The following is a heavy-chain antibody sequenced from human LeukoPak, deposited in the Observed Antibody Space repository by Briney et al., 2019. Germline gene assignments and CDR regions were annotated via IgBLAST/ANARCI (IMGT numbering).Heavy chain of an antibody. Sequence: ASVKVSCKVSGYTLTELSMHWVRQAPGKGLEWVGGFDPEDGETIYAQKFQGRVTMTEDTTTDTAYMELSSLRAEDTAVYYCAKDPKGYYDSSANWFDPWGQGTLVTVSS. J-gene: IGHJ5*02. CDR3: AKDPKGYYDSSANWFDP. CDR1: GYTLTELS. CDR2: FDPEDGET. V-gene: IGHV1-24*01. D-gene: IGHD3-22*01.